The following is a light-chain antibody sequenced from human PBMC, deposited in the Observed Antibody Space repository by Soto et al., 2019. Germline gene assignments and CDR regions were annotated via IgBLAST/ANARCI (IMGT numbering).Light chain of an antibody. CDR2: GAT. J-gene: IGKJ4*01. CDR3: QQYGGAPLT. CDR1: QSVTSDY. Sequence: IVLTQSPGTLSLSPGERATLSCRASQSVTSDYLAWYQQKPGQAPRLLIYGATDRTTGIPDRFSGSGAGTDFTLTISRLEPEDVAVYYCQQYGGAPLTFGGGTKVEIK. V-gene: IGKV3-20*01.